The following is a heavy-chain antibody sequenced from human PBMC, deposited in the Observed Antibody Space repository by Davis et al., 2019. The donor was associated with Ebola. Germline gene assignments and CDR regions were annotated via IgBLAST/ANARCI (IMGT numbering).Heavy chain of an antibody. J-gene: IGHJ4*02. CDR1: GFTVSSNY. D-gene: IGHD3-22*01. CDR2: ISGSGGST. Sequence: GESLKISCAASGFTVSSNYMSWVRQAPGNGLEWISAISGSGGSTYYADSVKGRFTISRDNSKNTLYLQMSSLRIEDTAVYYCVKGSITMTVVVYFDLWGQGTLVTVSS. V-gene: IGHV3-23*01. CDR3: VKGSITMTVVVYFDL.